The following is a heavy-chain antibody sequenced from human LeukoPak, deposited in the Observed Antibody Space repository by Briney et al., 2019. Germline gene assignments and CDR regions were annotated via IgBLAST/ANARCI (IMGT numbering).Heavy chain of an antibody. J-gene: IGHJ4*02. CDR2: VYPGDSDM. Sequence: GESLKISCKAVGYVFSDIWIAWVRQLPGKDREYMGAVYPGDSDMRYSPSFRGHFIISAHRATNTAYLQWISLTASERAVYSWVNPRQQFDYFDYWGQGTLVTVSS. V-gene: IGHV5-51*01. D-gene: IGHD4-11*01. CDR1: GYVFSDIW. CDR3: VNPRQQFDYFDY.